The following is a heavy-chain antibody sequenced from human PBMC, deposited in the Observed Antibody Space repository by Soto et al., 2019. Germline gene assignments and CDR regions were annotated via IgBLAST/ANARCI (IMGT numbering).Heavy chain of an antibody. CDR2: IYYSGST. CDR1: GGSTSSYY. Sequence: PSETLSLTCTVSGGSTSSYYWSWIRQPPGKGLEWIGYIYYSGSTNYNPSLKSRVTISVDTSKNQFSLKLSSVTAADTAVYYCARLGPGMDVWGQGTTVTVSS. CDR3: ARLGPGMDV. J-gene: IGHJ6*02. V-gene: IGHV4-59*01.